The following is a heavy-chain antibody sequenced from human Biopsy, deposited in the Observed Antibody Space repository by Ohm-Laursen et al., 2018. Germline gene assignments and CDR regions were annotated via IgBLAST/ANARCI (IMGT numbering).Heavy chain of an antibody. Sequence: SLRLSCAAPGFTLSSYALNWVRQAPGKGLEWVSSISAGNNYIYYTDSVKGRFTISRDNAQNSLYLQMNSLRAEDTAFYYCAVEYYDSSGYYNPKWFNPWGQGTLVTVSS. V-gene: IGHV3-21*01. CDR1: GFTLSSYA. D-gene: IGHD3-22*01. J-gene: IGHJ5*02. CDR3: AVEYYDSSGYYNPKWFNP. CDR2: ISAGNNYI.